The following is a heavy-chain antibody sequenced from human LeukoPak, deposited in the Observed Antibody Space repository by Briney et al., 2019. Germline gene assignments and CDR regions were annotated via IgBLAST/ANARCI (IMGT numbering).Heavy chain of an antibody. Sequence: SETLSLTCTVSGGSISTYYWTWIRLPPGKGLEWIGNIYYTGTTSCNSSLKSRVPISVDTSKNQFSLRLTSVTAADTGIYYCARGAGYSSGWTYWGQGTLVTVSS. CDR3: ARGAGYSSGWTY. CDR1: GGSISTYY. CDR2: IYYTGTT. V-gene: IGHV4-59*08. D-gene: IGHD6-25*01. J-gene: IGHJ4*02.